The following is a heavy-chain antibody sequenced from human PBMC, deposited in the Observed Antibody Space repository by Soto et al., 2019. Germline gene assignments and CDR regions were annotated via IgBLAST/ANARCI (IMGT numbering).Heavy chain of an antibody. Sequence: QVQLQQWGAGLLKPSETLSLTCAVYGGSFSGYYWSWIRQPPGKGLEWIGEVNHSGSTNYNPSLNSRVTIAVDTSKNQFSLKLSSVTAADTAVYYCARENFGVVIIPSTYYFDYGGQGTLVTVSS. D-gene: IGHD3-3*01. J-gene: IGHJ4*02. V-gene: IGHV4-34*01. CDR3: ARENFGVVIIPSTYYFDY. CDR2: VNHSGST. CDR1: GGSFSGYY.